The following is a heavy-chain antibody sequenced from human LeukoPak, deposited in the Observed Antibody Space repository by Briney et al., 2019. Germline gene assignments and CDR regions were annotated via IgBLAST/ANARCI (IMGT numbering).Heavy chain of an antibody. CDR2: ISAFNGNT. CDR1: GYTFTSYG. CDR3: ARDMDVEMATNLDY. V-gene: IGHV1-18*01. D-gene: IGHD5-24*01. Sequence: ASVKVSCKASGYTFTSYGISWVRQTPGQGLEWMGWISAFNGNTNYAQKLQGRVTMTTDTSTSTAYMELRSLRSDDTAVYYCARDMDVEMATNLDYWGQGTLVTVSS. J-gene: IGHJ4*02.